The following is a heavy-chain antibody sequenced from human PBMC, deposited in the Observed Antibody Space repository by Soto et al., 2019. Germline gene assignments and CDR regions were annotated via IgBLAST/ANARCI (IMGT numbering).Heavy chain of an antibody. CDR1: GGSISSGGYY. Sequence: SETLSLTCTVSGGSISSGGYYWSWIRQHPGKGLEWIGYIYYSGSTYYNPSLKSRVTISVDTSKNQFSLKLSSVTAADTAVYYCARGVGYYGSGTFGVYWGQGTLVTVSS. CDR3: ARGVGYYGSGTFGVY. CDR2: IYYSGST. V-gene: IGHV4-31*03. D-gene: IGHD3-10*01. J-gene: IGHJ4*02.